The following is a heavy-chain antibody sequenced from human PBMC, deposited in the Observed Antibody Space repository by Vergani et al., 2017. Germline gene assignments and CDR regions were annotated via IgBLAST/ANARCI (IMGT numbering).Heavy chain of an antibody. CDR2: IRYDGSNK. CDR1: GFTFSSYG. J-gene: IGHJ3*01. CDR3: ARVGIGELWGAFDL. V-gene: IGHV3-30*02. Sequence: QVQLVESGGGVVQPGGSLRLSCAASGFTFSSYGMHWVRQAPGKGLEWVAFIRYDGSNKYYADSVKGRFTISRDNSKNTLYLQMNSLRAEDTAVYYCARVGIGELWGAFDLWGQGTMVTVSS. D-gene: IGHD3-10*01.